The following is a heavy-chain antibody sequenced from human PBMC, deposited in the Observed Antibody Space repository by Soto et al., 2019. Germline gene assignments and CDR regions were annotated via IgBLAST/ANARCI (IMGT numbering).Heavy chain of an antibody. D-gene: IGHD2-21*01. CDR1: GGSFSGYC. CDR2: INHSGST. CDR3: ARGLWAYYYYGMDV. J-gene: IGHJ6*02. Sequence: QVQLQQWGAGLLKPSETLSLTCAVYGGSFSGYCWSWIRQPPGKGLEWIGEINHSGSTNYNPSLKSRVTISVDTSKNQFSLKLSSVTAADTAVYYCARGLWAYYYYGMDVWGQGTTVTVSS. V-gene: IGHV4-34*01.